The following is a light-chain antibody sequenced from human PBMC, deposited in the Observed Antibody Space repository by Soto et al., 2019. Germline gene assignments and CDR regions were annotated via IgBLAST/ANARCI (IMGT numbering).Light chain of an antibody. CDR2: LGS. V-gene: IGKV2-28*01. Sequence: IVMTQSTLSLPVTPGEPASISCRSSQSLLHSDGYNYLDWYLQKPGQSPQLLIYLGSNRASGVPDRFSGSGSGTDFTLKISRVEAEDVGVYYCMQALQTPWTFGQGTKVDVK. CDR3: MQALQTPWT. CDR1: QSLLHSDGYNY. J-gene: IGKJ1*01.